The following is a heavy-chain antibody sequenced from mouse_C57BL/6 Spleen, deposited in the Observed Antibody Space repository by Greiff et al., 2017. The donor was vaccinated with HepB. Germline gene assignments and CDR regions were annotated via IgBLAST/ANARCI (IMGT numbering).Heavy chain of an antibody. CDR1: GYTFTTYP. CDR3: ARLDYKGYFDF. D-gene: IGHD2-12*01. J-gene: IGHJ1*03. Sequence: VKLMESGAELVKPGASVKMSYKASGYTFTTYPIGWMKQNHGKSLEWIGNFHPYNDDTKNNEKFKGKATLTVEKSSSTVYLELSRLTSDDSAVYYSARLDYKGYFDFWGTGTTVTVSS. CDR2: FHPYNDDT. V-gene: IGHV1-47*01.